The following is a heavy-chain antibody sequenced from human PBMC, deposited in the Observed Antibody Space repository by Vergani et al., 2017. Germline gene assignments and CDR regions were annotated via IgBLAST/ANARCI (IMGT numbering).Heavy chain of an antibody. D-gene: IGHD3/OR15-3a*01. J-gene: IGHJ3*02. CDR2: ISSSSSYI. V-gene: IGHV3-21*01. CDR1: GFTFSSYG. CDR3: ERDLDLSYDFWSGGLDAFDI. Sequence: EVQLVESGGGVVQPGRSLRLSCAASGFTFSSYGMHWVRQAPGKGLEWVSTISSSSSYIYYADSVKGRFTISRDNAENSLYLQMNSLRAEDTAVYYCERDLDLSYDFWSGGLDAFDIWGQGTMVTVSS.